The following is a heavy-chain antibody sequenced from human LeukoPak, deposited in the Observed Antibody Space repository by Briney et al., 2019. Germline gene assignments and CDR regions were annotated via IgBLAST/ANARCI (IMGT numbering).Heavy chain of an antibody. D-gene: IGHD3-22*01. CDR3: ASSRYYYDSSGLDY. J-gene: IGHJ4*02. CDR1: GGSFSGYY. Sequence: SETLSLTCAVYGGSFSGYYWNWIRQPPGKGLEWIGEINHSGSTNYNPSLKSRVTISVDTSKNQFSLKLSSVTAADTAVYYCASSRYYYDSSGLDYWGQGTLVTVSS. V-gene: IGHV4-34*01. CDR2: INHSGST.